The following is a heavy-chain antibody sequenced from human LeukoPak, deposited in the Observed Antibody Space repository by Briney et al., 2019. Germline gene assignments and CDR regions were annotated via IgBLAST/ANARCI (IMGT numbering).Heavy chain of an antibody. CDR1: GGSIGSSSHY. V-gene: IGHV4-39*01. D-gene: IGHD3-22*01. Sequence: SETLSLTCTVSGGSIGSSSHYWGWIWQPPGKGLEWIGSIYYSGSTYYNPSLKSRVAISVDTSKNEFSLKLSSVTAADTAVYYCARQANMIADYWGQGTLVTVSS. J-gene: IGHJ4*02. CDR2: IYYSGST. CDR3: ARQANMIADY.